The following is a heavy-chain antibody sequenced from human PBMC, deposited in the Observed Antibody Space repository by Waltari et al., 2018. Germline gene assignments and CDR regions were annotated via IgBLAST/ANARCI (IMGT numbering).Heavy chain of an antibody. D-gene: IGHD4-17*01. Sequence: EVQLVESGGGLVQPGGSLRLSCVASGFSITKYWMTWVRQAPGKGLEWVANIQQGGSKKNYVDSVVGRFTISRDDAKNSLFLQMNSLRVEDTAVYYCARHDYGDYLVDYWGQGTLVTVSS. CDR2: IQQGGSKK. V-gene: IGHV3-7*01. CDR3: ARHDYGDYLVDY. J-gene: IGHJ4*02. CDR1: GFSITKYW.